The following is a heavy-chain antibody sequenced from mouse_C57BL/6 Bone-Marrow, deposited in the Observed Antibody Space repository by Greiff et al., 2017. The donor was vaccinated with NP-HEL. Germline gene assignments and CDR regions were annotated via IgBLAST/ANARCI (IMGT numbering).Heavy chain of an antibody. V-gene: IGHV1-64*01. Sequence: QVQLQQPGAELVKPGASVKLSCKASGYTFTSYWMHWVKQRPGQGLEWIGMIHPNSGSTNYNEKFKSKATLTVDKSSSTAYMQLSGLTSEDSAVYYCARVYYYGSSYRYWYFDVWGTGTTVTVSS. CDR2: IHPNSGST. CDR3: ARVYYYGSSYRYWYFDV. D-gene: IGHD1-1*01. CDR1: GYTFTSYW. J-gene: IGHJ1*03.